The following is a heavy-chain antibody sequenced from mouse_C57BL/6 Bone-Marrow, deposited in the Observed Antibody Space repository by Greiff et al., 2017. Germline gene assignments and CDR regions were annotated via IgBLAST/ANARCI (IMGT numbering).Heavy chain of an antibody. CDR2: IYPRSGNT. CDR3: ARSDYGAWFAY. V-gene: IGHV1-81*01. CDR1: GYTFTSYG. D-gene: IGHD1-1*01. J-gene: IGHJ3*01. Sequence: VQLQQSGAELARPGASVKLSCKASGYTFTSYGISWVKQRTGQGLEWIGEIYPRSGNTYYNEKFKGKATLTADKSSSTAYMELRSLTSEDSAVYFCARSDYGAWFAYWGQGTLVTVSA.